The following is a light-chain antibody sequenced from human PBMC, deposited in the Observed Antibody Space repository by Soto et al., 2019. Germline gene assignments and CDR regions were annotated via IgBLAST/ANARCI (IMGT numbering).Light chain of an antibody. CDR2: DGS. CDR3: QQRKIWPPIT. CDR1: ENVDIY. J-gene: IGKJ5*01. Sequence: ETVLTQSPATLSLSPGESATLSCRASENVDIYVSWYQQKLGQAPRLLIYDGSNRATGIPARFSGSGSGTDFTLTISSLEPEDFAVYYCQQRKIWPPITFGQGTRLDMK. V-gene: IGKV3-11*01.